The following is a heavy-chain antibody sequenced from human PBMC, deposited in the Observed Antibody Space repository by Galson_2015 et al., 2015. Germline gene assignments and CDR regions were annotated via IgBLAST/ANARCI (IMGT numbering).Heavy chain of an antibody. CDR3: TKDWSDAFDI. D-gene: IGHD2-8*02. CDR2: IIPIFGTA. J-gene: IGHJ3*02. CDR1: GGTFSSYA. V-gene: IGHV1-69*13. Sequence: SVKVSCKASGGTFSSYAISWVRQAPGQGLEWMGGIIPIFGTANYAQKFQGRVTITADESTSTAYMELSSLRSEDTAVYYCTKDWSDAFDIWGQGTMVTVSS.